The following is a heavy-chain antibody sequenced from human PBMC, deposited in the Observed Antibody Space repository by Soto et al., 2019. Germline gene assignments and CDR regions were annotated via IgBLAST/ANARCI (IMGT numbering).Heavy chain of an antibody. D-gene: IGHD5-12*01. CDR3: ARVAPWLGYYFDY. CDR2: IIPVLGAA. J-gene: IGHJ4*02. CDR1: GGTFDNYA. Sequence: QVQLVQSGAEVRKPGSSVQVSCKASGGTFDNYAIVWVRQAPGQGLEWVGGIIPVLGAANYAQKFQDKVTITADASTSTAYMGPSSLTSEDTAVYYCARVAPWLGYYFDYWGQGTLVTVSS. V-gene: IGHV1-69*01.